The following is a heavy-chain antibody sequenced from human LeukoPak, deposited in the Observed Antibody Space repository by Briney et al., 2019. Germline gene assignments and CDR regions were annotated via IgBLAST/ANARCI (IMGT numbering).Heavy chain of an antibody. CDR2: INPNSGGT. Sequence: ASVKVSCKASGYTFTGYYMHWVRQAPGQGLEWMGWINPNSGGTNYAQKFQGRVTMTRDTSISTAYMELSRLRSEDTAVYYCARPGYSYGYGPKYYFDYWGQGTLVTVSS. J-gene: IGHJ4*02. CDR3: ARPGYSYGYGPKYYFDY. D-gene: IGHD5-18*01. V-gene: IGHV1-2*02. CDR1: GYTFTGYY.